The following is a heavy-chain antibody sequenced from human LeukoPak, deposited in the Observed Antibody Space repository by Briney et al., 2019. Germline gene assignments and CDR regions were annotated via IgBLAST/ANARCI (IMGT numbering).Heavy chain of an antibody. V-gene: IGHV1-69*04. D-gene: IGHD3-9*01. CDR1: GGTFSSYA. CDR2: IIPILGIA. J-gene: IGHJ4*02. CDR3: AREGYYDILTGYLSIEDY. Sequence: SVKVSCKASGGTFSSYAISWVRQAPGQGLEWMGRIIPILGIANYAQKLQGRVTMTTDTSTSTAYMELRSLRSDDTAVYYCAREGYYDILTGYLSIEDYWGQGTLVTVSS.